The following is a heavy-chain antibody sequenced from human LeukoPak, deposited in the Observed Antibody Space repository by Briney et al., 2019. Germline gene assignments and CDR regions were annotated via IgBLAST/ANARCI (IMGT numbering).Heavy chain of an antibody. CDR1: GFIFTNYA. J-gene: IGHJ4*02. V-gene: IGHV4-39*07. CDR2: IYYSGIT. D-gene: IGHD3-22*01. CDR3: ARDRDDSSGYSDY. Sequence: PGGSLRLSCAASGFIFTNYAMSWVRQPPGKGLEWIGSIYYSGITYYNPSLKSRFTISIDTSKKQFSLKLNSVTAADTAVYYCARDRDDSSGYSDYWGQGTLVIVSS.